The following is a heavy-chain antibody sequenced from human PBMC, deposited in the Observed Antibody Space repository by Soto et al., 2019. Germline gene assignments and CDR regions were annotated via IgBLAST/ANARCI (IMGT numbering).Heavy chain of an antibody. D-gene: IGHD7-27*01. CDR2: TYYRSEWYN. CDR1: GDSVSSISAA. Sequence: QVQLQQSGPGLVKPSQTLSLTCAISGDSVSSISAAWTWIRQSPSRGLEWLGRTYYRSEWYNDYAASVKSRITSKPDTSRNQFTLHLNSVTPEDTAVYYCAREAWATLSNVYSYGTEVWGQGTTVTVSS. J-gene: IGHJ6*02. CDR3: AREAWATLSNVYSYGTEV. V-gene: IGHV6-1*01.